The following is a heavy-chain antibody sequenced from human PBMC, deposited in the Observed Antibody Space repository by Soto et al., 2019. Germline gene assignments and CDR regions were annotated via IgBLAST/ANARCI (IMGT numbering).Heavy chain of an antibody. V-gene: IGHV3-30-3*01. Sequence: QVQLVESGGGVVQPGRSLRLSCAASGFTFSSYAMHWVRQAPGKGLEWVAVISYDGSNKYYADSVKGRFTISRDNSKNTLYLQMNSLRAEDSDVYYGARDQSYGDYSTNYYRMDVWGQGTTVTVYS. J-gene: IGHJ6*02. CDR1: GFTFSSYA. D-gene: IGHD4-17*01. CDR2: ISYDGSNK. CDR3: ARDQSYGDYSTNYYRMDV.